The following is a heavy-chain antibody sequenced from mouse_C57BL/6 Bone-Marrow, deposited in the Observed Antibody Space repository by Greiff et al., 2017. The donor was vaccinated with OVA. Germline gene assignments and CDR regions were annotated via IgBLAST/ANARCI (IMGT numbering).Heavy chain of an antibody. D-gene: IGHD4-1*01. Sequence: VKLKQSGPGLVQPSQSLSITCTVSGFSLTSYGVHWVRQSPGKGLEWLGVIWRGGSTDYNAAFMSRLSITKDNSKSQVFFKMNSLQADDTAIYYCAKENWDVSWYFDVWGTGTTVTVSS. V-gene: IGHV2-5*01. CDR2: IWRGGST. CDR3: AKENWDVSWYFDV. CDR1: GFSLTSYG. J-gene: IGHJ1*03.